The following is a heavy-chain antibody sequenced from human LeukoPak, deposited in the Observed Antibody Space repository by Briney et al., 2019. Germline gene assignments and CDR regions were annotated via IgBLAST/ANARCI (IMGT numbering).Heavy chain of an antibody. D-gene: IGHD1-7*01. CDR1: GGSISSSSYY. J-gene: IGHJ4*02. CDR3: ARISRGELPTF. CDR2: IKPDGSDT. V-gene: IGHV3-7*03. Sequence: PSETLSLTCTVSGGSISSSSYYWGWIRQPPGKGLEWVANIKPDGSDTYYVDSVKDRFTISRDNAKNSLYLQMNSLRVEDTAIYYCARISRGELPTFWGQGTLVIVSS.